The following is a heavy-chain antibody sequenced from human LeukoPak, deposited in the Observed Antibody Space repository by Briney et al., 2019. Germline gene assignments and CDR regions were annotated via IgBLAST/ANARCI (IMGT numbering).Heavy chain of an antibody. Sequence: ASVKVSCTASGYTFTSYAMHWVRQAPGQRLEWMGWINAGNGNTKYSQKFQGRVTITRDTSASTAYMELSSLRSEDTAVYYCAREMSSGEKDHWGQGTLVTVSS. D-gene: IGHD3-22*01. CDR1: GYTFTSYA. J-gene: IGHJ4*02. CDR3: AREMSSGEKDH. V-gene: IGHV1-3*01. CDR2: INAGNGNT.